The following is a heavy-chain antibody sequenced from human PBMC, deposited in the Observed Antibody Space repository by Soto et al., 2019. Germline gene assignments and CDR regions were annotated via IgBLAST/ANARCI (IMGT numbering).Heavy chain of an antibody. Sequence: SETLSLTCAVYGGSFSGYYWSWIRQPPGKGLEWIGEINHSGSTNYNPSLKSRVTISVETSKNQFSLKLSSVTAADTAVYYCARVRKGGMTTVTRPHYYYYGMDVWGQGTTVTVSS. CDR1: GGSFSGYY. J-gene: IGHJ6*02. V-gene: IGHV4-34*01. CDR3: ARVRKGGMTTVTRPHYYYYGMDV. CDR2: INHSGST. D-gene: IGHD4-4*01.